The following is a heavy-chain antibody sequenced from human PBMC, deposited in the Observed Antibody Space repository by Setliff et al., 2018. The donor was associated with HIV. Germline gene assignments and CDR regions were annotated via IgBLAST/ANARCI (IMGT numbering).Heavy chain of an antibody. Sequence: PGGSLRLSCEASGFSVTDNYMRWIRQAPGKGLEWVSYISSSGSTIYYADSVKGRFTISRDNAKNSLYLQMNSLRAEDTAVYYCARTWQLTCGMDVWGQGTTVTVSS. CDR1: GFSVTDNY. D-gene: IGHD6-13*01. CDR2: ISSSGSTI. V-gene: IGHV3-11*04. CDR3: ARTWQLTCGMDV. J-gene: IGHJ6*02.